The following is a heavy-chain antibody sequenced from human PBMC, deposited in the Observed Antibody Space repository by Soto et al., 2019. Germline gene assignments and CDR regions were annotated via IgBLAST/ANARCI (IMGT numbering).Heavy chain of an antibody. CDR3: ARHGFYGDYSSNYFDP. V-gene: IGHV5-51*01. D-gene: IGHD4-17*01. J-gene: IGHJ5*02. CDR1: GYSFTNYW. CDR2: IYPSDSTA. Sequence: PGESLKISCKGSGYSFTNYWIAWMRQMPGEGLEYMGIIYPSDSTARYSPSFQGQVTFSVDKSISTAYLQWNSLKASDTAMYYCARHGFYGDYSSNYFDPWGQGTRVTV.